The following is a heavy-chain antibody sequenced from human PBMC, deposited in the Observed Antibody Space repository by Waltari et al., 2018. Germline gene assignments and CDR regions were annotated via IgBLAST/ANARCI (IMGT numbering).Heavy chain of an antibody. V-gene: IGHV4-30-4*08. J-gene: IGHJ3*02. CDR1: GGSISSGDYY. Sequence: QVQLQESGPGLVKPSQTLSLTCTVSGGSISSGDYYWSWIRQPPGKGLEWIGYIYYSGITYYNPSRKSRVTISGDTSKNQFSLKLSSVTAADTAVYYCASFSLWTSDAFDIWGQGTMVTVSS. CDR2: IYYSGIT. D-gene: IGHD3-3*01. CDR3: ASFSLWTSDAFDI.